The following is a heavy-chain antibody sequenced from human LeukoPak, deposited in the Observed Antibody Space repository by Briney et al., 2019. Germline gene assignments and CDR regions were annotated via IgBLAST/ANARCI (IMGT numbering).Heavy chain of an antibody. V-gene: IGHV3-66*01. J-gene: IGHJ3*02. Sequence: GGSLRLSCAASRFTVSSNYMTWVRQAPGKGLEWVSVIFSGGTTYYADSVKGRFTISRDNSKNTLYLQMNSLRAEDTAVYYCARERGKRGIGNDAFDIWGQGTMVTVSS. CDR1: RFTVSSNY. D-gene: IGHD3-10*01. CDR3: ARERGKRGIGNDAFDI. CDR2: IFSGGTT.